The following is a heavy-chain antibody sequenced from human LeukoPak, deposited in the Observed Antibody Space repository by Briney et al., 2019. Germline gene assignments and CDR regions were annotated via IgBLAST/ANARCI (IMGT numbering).Heavy chain of an antibody. CDR2: TYYRSKWYN. Sequence: SQTLSLTCAISGDSFSSNSAAWNWLRQSPLRGLEGLGRTYYRSKWYNDYAVSGKSLVTINPDTSKNQFSLQLNSVTPEDTAVYYCARSLSSGSLRLDYWGQRTLVTVSS. CDR1: GDSFSSNSAA. J-gene: IGHJ4*02. V-gene: IGHV6-1*01. D-gene: IGHD6-25*01. CDR3: ARSLSSGSLRLDY.